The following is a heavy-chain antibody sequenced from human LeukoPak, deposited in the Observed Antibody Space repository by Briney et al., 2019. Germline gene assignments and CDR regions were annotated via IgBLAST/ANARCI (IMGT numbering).Heavy chain of an antibody. Sequence: ASVKVSCKTSGYTFTNYGISWVRQAPGQGLEWMGWISTFTGNTNYAQKFQDRVTMTTDTSTSTAYMELRSLRSDDTAMYYCARGVWGDAFDIWGQGTTVTVSS. D-gene: IGHD7-27*01. J-gene: IGHJ3*02. CDR2: ISTFTGNT. CDR3: ARGVWGDAFDI. V-gene: IGHV1-18*01. CDR1: GYTFTNYG.